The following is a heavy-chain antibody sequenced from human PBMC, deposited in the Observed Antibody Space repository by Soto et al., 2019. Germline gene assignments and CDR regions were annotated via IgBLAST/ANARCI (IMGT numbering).Heavy chain of an antibody. D-gene: IGHD6-13*01. Sequence: QVQLVESGGGVVQPGRSLRLSCAASGFIFSDYAMHWVRQAPGKGLEWVAVISYGGDNKYYADSVRGRFAISKDNLKNTLELQMNSLNPEDTAMYHCAKARHSTSWYGLEADYWGQGTLVTVSS. CDR1: GFIFSDYA. J-gene: IGHJ4*02. CDR3: AKARHSTSWYGLEADY. V-gene: IGHV3-30*09. CDR2: ISYGGDNK.